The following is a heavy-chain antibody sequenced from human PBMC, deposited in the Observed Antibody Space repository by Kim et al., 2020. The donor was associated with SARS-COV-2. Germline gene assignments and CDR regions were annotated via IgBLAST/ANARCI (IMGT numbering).Heavy chain of an antibody. J-gene: IGHJ6*02. Sequence: ASVKVSCKVSGYTLTELSMHWVRQAPGKGLEWMGGFDPEDGETIYAQKFQGRVTMTEDTSTDTAYMELSSLRSEDTAVYYCATEFLEWPDHYYYGMDVWGQGTTVTVSS. CDR3: ATEFLEWPDHYYYGMDV. CDR2: FDPEDGET. V-gene: IGHV1-24*01. CDR1: GYTLTELS. D-gene: IGHD3-3*01.